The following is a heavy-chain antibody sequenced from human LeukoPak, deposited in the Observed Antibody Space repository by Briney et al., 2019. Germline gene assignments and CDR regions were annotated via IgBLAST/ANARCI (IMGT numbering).Heavy chain of an antibody. CDR1: GGTFSSYD. J-gene: IGHJ3*02. CDR3: ARGYDYVWGSYRNHDAFDI. Sequence: SVKVSCKASGGTFSSYDISWVRQAPGQGLEWMGGIIPIFGTANYAQKFQGRATITADESTSTAYMELSRLTSEDTAVYYCARGYDYVWGSYRNHDAFDIWGQGTMVTVSS. CDR2: IIPIFGTA. V-gene: IGHV1-69*13. D-gene: IGHD3-16*02.